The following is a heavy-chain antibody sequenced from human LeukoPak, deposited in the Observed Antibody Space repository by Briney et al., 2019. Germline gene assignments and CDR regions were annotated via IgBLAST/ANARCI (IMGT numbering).Heavy chain of an antibody. J-gene: IGHJ4*02. D-gene: IGHD3-22*01. V-gene: IGHV4-30-2*01. CDR2: IYHSGST. Sequence: SETLSLTCAVSGGSISSGGYSWSWIRQPPGKGLEWIGYIYHSGSTYYNPSLKSRVTISVDRSKNQFSLKLSSVTAADTAVYYCARASYYHDSSGYYAPAHFDYWGQGTLVTVSS. CDR3: ARASYYHDSSGYYAPAHFDY. CDR1: GGSISSGGYS.